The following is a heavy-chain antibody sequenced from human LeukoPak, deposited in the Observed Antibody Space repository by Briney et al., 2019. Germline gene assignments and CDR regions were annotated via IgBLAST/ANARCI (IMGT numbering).Heavy chain of an antibody. Sequence: WETLSLTCTVSGVSMSSYYWSWIRQPPGKGLEWMGYIYYSGSTNNNPSLKSRVTISVDTSKNQFSLKLSSVTAADTAVYYCASARGGYGPIHFDYWGQGTLVTVSS. D-gene: IGHD5-18*01. CDR2: IYYSGST. J-gene: IGHJ4*02. V-gene: IGHV4-59*01. CDR3: ASARGGYGPIHFDY. CDR1: GVSMSSYY.